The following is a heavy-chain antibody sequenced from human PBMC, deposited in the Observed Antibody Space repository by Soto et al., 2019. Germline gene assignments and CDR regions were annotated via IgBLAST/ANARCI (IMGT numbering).Heavy chain of an antibody. J-gene: IGHJ6*02. CDR2: INAGNGNT. D-gene: IGHD3-3*01. CDR3: ARGIRITIVGVVQGNYGMDV. V-gene: IGHV1-3*01. Sequence: ASVKVSCKASGYTFTSYAMHWVRQAPGQRLEWMGWINAGNGNTKYSQKFQGRVTITRDTSASTAYMELSSLRSEDTAVYYCARGIRITIVGVVQGNYGMDVWGQGTTVTVSS. CDR1: GYTFTSYA.